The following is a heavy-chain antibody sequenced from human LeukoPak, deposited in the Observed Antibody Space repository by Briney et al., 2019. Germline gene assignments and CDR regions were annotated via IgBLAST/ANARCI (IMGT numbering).Heavy chain of an antibody. D-gene: IGHD6-6*01. CDR2: IYPGDSDT. CDR3: ARGHRGGSSSGYYYYMDV. V-gene: IGHV5-51*01. J-gene: IGHJ6*03. CDR1: GYSFTSYW. Sequence: GESLKISCKGSGYSFTSYWIGWVRQMPGKGLEWMGIIYPGDSDTRYSPSFQGQVTISADKSISTAYLQWSSLKASDTAMYYCARGHRGGSSSGYYYYMDVWGKGTTVTVSS.